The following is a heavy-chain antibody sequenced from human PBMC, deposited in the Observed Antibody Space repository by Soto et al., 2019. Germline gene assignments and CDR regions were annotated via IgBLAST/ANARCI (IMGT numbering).Heavy chain of an antibody. V-gene: IGHV3-53*01. Sequence: PGGSLRLSCVASGFTVSSSYMSWVRQAPGKGLEWVSVIYSGGSTYYADSVKGRFTISRDNSKNTLYLQMNSLRAEDTAVYYCARRFSSNWSHDHRGQGTLVTVSS. CDR1: GFTVSSSY. J-gene: IGHJ4*02. CDR2: IYSGGST. D-gene: IGHD6-13*01. CDR3: ARRFSSNWSHDH.